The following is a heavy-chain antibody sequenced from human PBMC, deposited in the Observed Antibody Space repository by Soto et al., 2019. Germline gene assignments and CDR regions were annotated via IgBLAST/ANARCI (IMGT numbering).Heavy chain of an antibody. CDR2: ISSSSAYI. J-gene: IGHJ4*02. V-gene: IGHV3-21*01. CDR3: ASGGDYFDY. CDR1: GLTINTYS. Sequence: DVQLVESGGGLVRPRGSLRLSCAASGLTINTYSMNWVRQAPGKGLEWVSSISSSSAYIYYSDSVKGRFTISRDNAKRSLYLEMNSLRAEDTAVYYCASGGDYFDYWGPGTLVTVSS.